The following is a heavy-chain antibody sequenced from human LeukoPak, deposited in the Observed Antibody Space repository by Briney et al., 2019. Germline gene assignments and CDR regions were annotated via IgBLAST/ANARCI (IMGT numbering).Heavy chain of an antibody. J-gene: IGHJ4*02. CDR2: ISYDGSNT. CDR3: AKPYYYGSRSYMDY. CDR1: GFTFSSYW. V-gene: IGHV3-30*18. D-gene: IGHD3-10*01. Sequence: GGSLRLSCAASGFTFSSYWMHWVRQAPGKGLEWVAVISYDGSNTYYADSVKGRFTISRDNSKNMLYLQMNSLRAEDTAVYYCAKPYYYGSRSYMDYWGQGTLVTVSS.